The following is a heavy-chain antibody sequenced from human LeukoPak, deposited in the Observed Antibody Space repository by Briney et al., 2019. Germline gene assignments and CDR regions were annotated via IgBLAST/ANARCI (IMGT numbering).Heavy chain of an antibody. CDR1: GYTFTGYY. J-gene: IGHJ6*02. CDR2: INPNSGGT. V-gene: IGHV1-2*02. Sequence: GASVKVSCKASGYTFTGYYMHWVRQAPGQGLEWMGWINPNSGGTNYAQKFQGRVTMTRDTSISTAYMELSRLRSDDTAVYYCARSVDYDFWSGRDYKDVWGQGTTVTVSS. CDR3: ARSVDYDFWSGRDYKDV. D-gene: IGHD3-3*01.